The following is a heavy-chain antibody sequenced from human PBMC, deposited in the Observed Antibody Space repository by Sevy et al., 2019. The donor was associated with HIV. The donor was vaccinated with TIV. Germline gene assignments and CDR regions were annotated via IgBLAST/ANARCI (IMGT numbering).Heavy chain of an antibody. D-gene: IGHD6-6*01. CDR3: ARKQFVLPFDY. CDR2: ISYHGRNQ. V-gene: IGHV3-30*04. J-gene: IGHJ4*02. Sequence: GGSLRLSCAASGFTFSDYAIHWVRQAPGKGLDWLAGISYHGRNQFYAASVRGRFTISRDDSKNTVYLQMNSLRPDDTAVYYCARKQFVLPFDYWGQGTLVTVSS. CDR1: GFTFSDYA.